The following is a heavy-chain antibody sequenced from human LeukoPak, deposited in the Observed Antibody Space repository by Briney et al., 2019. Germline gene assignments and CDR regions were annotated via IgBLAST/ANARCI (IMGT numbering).Heavy chain of an antibody. V-gene: IGHV3-48*01. CDR3: AREAGYCTNGVCYDLSFDY. CDR2: ISSGSITI. J-gene: IGHJ4*02. CDR1: GFTFSPYS. Sequence: GGSLRLSCAASGFTFSPYSMNWVRQAPGKGLEWVSYISSGSITIYYADSVKGRFTISRDNSKNTLYLQMNSLRAEDTAVYYCAREAGYCTNGVCYDLSFDYWGQGALVTVSS. D-gene: IGHD2-8*01.